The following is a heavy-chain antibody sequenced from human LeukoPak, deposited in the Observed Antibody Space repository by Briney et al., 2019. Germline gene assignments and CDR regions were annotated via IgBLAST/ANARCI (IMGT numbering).Heavy chain of an antibody. CDR2: INNYGGGS. CDR1: GFTFSSQG. J-gene: IGHJ4*02. CDR3: VSGSGWYMDY. V-gene: IGHV3-23*01. D-gene: IGHD6-19*01. Sequence: GGSLRLSCAASGFTFSSQGMSWVRQAPGKGLEWVSVINNYGGGSYYADSVKGRFTISRDNSKNTLYLQMNSLRAEDTAVYYCVSGSGWYMDYWGQGTLVTVSS.